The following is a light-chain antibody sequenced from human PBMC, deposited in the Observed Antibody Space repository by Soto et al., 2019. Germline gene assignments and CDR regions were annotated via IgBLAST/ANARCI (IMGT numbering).Light chain of an antibody. J-gene: IGLJ1*01. Sequence: SYELTQPPSVSVAPGQTARITCGGNNIGGKSVHWYQHHPGKAPRLIIYEVVQRPSGVPDRFSGSKSGNTASLTVSGLQAADEADYFCKSYAGSNTYVFGSGTKVTV. CDR3: KSYAGSNTYV. CDR1: NIGGKS. CDR2: EVV. V-gene: IGLV3-21*02.